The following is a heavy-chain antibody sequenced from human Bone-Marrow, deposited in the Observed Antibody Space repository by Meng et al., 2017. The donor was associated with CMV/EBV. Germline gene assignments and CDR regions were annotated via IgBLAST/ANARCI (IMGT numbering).Heavy chain of an antibody. D-gene: IGHD1/OR15-1a*01. CDR3: ARDCRREQIFDY. J-gene: IGHJ4*02. CDR1: GFTFSTYW. Sequence: GESLKISCAAAGFTFSTYWMTWVRQAPGKGLEWVGNINKDGSEKNYVDSVKGRFTISRDNAKNSLYLQLNSLRVEDTAVYYCARDCRREQIFDYWGQGTLVTVSS. V-gene: IGHV3-7*01. CDR2: INKDGSEK.